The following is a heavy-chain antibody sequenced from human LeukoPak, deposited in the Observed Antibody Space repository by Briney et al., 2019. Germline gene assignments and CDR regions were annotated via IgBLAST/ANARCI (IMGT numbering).Heavy chain of an antibody. CDR2: ISAYNCNT. CDR1: GYTFTSYG. Sequence: ASVTVSCKASGYTFTSYGIGWVRQAPGQGLEWMVWISAYNCNTNYAQKLQGRVTMTTDTSTSTAYMELRSLRSDDTAVYYCARWELGLPDYWGQGTLVTVSS. CDR3: ARWELGLPDY. D-gene: IGHD1-7*01. V-gene: IGHV1-18*01. J-gene: IGHJ4*02.